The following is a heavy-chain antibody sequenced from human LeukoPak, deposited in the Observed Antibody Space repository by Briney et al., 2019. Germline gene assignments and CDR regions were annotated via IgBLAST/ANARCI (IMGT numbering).Heavy chain of an antibody. V-gene: IGHV1-69*05. Sequence: GASVKVSCKASGGTLSSYAISWVRQAPGQGLEWMGRIIPIFGTANYAQKFQGRVTITTDESTSTAYMELSSLRSEDTAVYYCARDEEWELLLNYWGQGTLVTVSS. D-gene: IGHD1-26*01. CDR3: ARDEEWELLLNY. J-gene: IGHJ4*02. CDR2: IIPIFGTA. CDR1: GGTLSSYA.